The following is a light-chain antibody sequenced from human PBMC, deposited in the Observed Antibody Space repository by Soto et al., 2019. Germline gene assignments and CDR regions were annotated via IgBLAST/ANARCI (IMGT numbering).Light chain of an antibody. J-gene: IGLJ1*01. V-gene: IGLV2-14*01. CDR3: TSYSSSDIFYV. Sequence: QSVRTQPASVSGSPGQSITISCTGTSSDIGGYYYVSWYQHHPGKARKLLIYQVTNRPSRVSNRFSGSKSGNTAALAICGLQADDEADYYCTSYSSSDIFYVFGTGTKVTGL. CDR2: QVT. CDR1: SSDIGGYYY.